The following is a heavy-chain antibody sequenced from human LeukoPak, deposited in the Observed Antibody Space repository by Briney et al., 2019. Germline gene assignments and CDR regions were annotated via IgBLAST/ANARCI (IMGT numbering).Heavy chain of an antibody. CDR1: GFTFSSYW. Sequence: GGSLRLSCAASGFTFSSYWMHWVRHAPGKGLVWVSRINSDGSSTSYADSVKGRFTISRDNAKNTLYLQMNSLRAEDTAVYYCARGPITMMIDYWGQGTLVTVSS. V-gene: IGHV3-74*01. CDR2: INSDGSST. D-gene: IGHD3-22*01. J-gene: IGHJ4*02. CDR3: ARGPITMMIDY.